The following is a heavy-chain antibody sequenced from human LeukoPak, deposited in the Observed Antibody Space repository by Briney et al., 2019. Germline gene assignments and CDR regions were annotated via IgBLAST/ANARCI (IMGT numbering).Heavy chain of an antibody. CDR2: IYYSGST. V-gene: IGHV4-39*01. CDR3: ARKYRGSIVVVPAAIFYYYYYMDV. D-gene: IGHD2-2*01. Sequence: PSETLSLTCTVSGGSISSSSYYWGWIRQPPGKGLEWIGSIYYSGSTYYNPSLKSRVTISVDTSKNQFSLKLSSVTAADTAVYYCARKYRGSIVVVPAAIFYYYYYMDVWGKGTTVTVSS. J-gene: IGHJ6*03. CDR1: GGSISSSSYY.